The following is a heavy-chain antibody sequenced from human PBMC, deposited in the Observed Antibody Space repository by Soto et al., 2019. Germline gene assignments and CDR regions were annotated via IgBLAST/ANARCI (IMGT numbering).Heavy chain of an antibody. CDR1: GFTFSSYA. J-gene: IGHJ4*02. D-gene: IGHD4-17*01. CDR3: ARDYHNYGGNSDFDY. V-gene: IGHV3-30-3*01. CDR2: ISYDGSNK. Sequence: PGGSLRLSCAASGFTFSSYAMHWVRQAPGKGLEWVAVISYDGSNKYYADSVKGRFTISRDNSKNTLYLQMNSLRAEDTAVYYCARDYHNYGGNSDFDYWGQGTLVTVSS.